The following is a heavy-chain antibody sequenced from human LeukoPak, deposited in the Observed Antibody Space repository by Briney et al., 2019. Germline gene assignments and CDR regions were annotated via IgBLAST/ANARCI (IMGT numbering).Heavy chain of an antibody. CDR1: GFTFNKYG. CDR2: ISGSGDST. CDR3: ARDKWPLGASYYYYMDV. V-gene: IGHV3-23*01. D-gene: IGHD3-10*01. Sequence: GGSLRLSCAASGFTFNKYGMSWVRQAPGKGLEWVSSISGSGDSTYYADSVKGRFTISRDNSKSILYLQMDSLRTDDTGVYYCARDKWPLGASYYYYMDVWGKGTTVTVS. J-gene: IGHJ6*03.